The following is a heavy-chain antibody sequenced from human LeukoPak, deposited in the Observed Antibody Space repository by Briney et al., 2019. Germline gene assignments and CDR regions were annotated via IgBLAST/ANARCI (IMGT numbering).Heavy chain of an antibody. D-gene: IGHD1-1*01. CDR3: TNTLATSGY. J-gene: IGHJ4*02. Sequence: GGSLRLSCTASGLTFSNYWTTWVRQAPGKGLEWVATINKDGSEKHYVDSVRGRFTISRDNAKHSVFLQMNSLRVEDTAVYYCTNTLATSGYWGQGTLVTVSS. CDR2: INKDGSEK. CDR1: GLTFSNYW. V-gene: IGHV3-7*01.